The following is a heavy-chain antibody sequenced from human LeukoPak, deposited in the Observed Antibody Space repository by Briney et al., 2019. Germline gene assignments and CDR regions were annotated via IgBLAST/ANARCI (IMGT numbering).Heavy chain of an antibody. V-gene: IGHV4-59*12. D-gene: IGHD1-14*01. CDR2: IYYSGRT. J-gene: IGHJ6*03. CDR3: ARDRKYYYHMDV. Sequence: SETLSLTCSVSGGSISSYYWSWIRQPPGKGLEWIGYIYYSGRTSYNPSLKSRVTISVDTSKNQFSLKLSSLTAADTAVYYCARDRKYYYHMDVWGKGTTVTVSS. CDR1: GGSISSYY.